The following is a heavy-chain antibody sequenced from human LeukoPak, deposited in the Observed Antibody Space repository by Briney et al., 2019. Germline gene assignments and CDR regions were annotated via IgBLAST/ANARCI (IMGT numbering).Heavy chain of an antibody. J-gene: IGHJ4*02. CDR2: ISSSSSTI. CDR1: GFTFSHYS. D-gene: IGHD3-10*01. V-gene: IGHV3-48*01. CDR3: ARGLYGSGKYYFDY. Sequence: PGGSLRLSCAASGFTFSHYSINWVRQAPGKGLEWVSYISSSSSTIYYADSVKGRFTISRDNAKNSLYLQMNSLRAEATAVYYCARGLYGSGKYYFDYWGQGTLDTVSS.